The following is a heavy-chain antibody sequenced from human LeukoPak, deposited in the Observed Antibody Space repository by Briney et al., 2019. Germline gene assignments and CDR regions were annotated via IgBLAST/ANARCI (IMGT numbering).Heavy chain of an antibody. CDR2: IKTDGSST. Sequence: GGSLRLSCAASGFTFSGYWMHWVRQAPEKGLVWVSRIKTDGSSTSYADSVKGRFTISRDNSKNTLYLQMNSLRAEDTAVYYCARDLPKFDYWGQGTLVTVSS. CDR1: GFTFSGYW. J-gene: IGHJ4*02. V-gene: IGHV3-74*01. CDR3: ARDLPKFDY.